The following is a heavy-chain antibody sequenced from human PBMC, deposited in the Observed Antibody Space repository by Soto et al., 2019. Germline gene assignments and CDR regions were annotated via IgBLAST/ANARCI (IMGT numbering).Heavy chain of an antibody. CDR3: ARHAVPEENNWFDP. CDR2: IYPGDSDT. CDR1: GYSFTSYW. V-gene: IGHV5-51*01. J-gene: IGHJ5*02. Sequence: GESLKISCKGSGYSFTSYWIGWVRQMPGKGLEWMGIIYPGDSDTRYSPSFQGQVTITADKSISTAYLPWSSLKASDTAMYYCARHAVPEENNWFDPWGQGTLVTVSS.